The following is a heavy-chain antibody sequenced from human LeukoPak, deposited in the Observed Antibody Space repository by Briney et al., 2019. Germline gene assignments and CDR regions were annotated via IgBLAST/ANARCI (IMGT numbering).Heavy chain of an antibody. CDR3: ARETPLEWFTPPANWFDP. V-gene: IGHV4-59*02. Sequence: SETLSLTCTVSGGSVSGYYWSWIRQPPGKGLEWIGYIYYTGSTNYNPSLKNRVTISIDTSKNQFSLKLSSVTAADTAGYYCARETPLEWFTPPANWFDPWGQGTLVTVSS. CDR1: GGSVSGYY. D-gene: IGHD3-3*01. CDR2: IYYTGST. J-gene: IGHJ5*02.